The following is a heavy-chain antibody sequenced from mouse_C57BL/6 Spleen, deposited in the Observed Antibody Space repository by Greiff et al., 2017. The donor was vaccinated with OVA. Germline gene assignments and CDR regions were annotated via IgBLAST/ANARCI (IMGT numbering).Heavy chain of an antibody. V-gene: IGHV3-6*01. CDR2: ISYDGSN. CDR3: AMTAQAGAMDY. Sequence: VQLKESGPGLVKPSQSLSLTCSVTGYSITSGYYWNWIRQFPGNKLEWMGYISYDGSNNYNPSLKNRISITRDTSKNQFFLKLNSVTTEDTATYYCAMTAQAGAMDYWGQGTSVTVSS. J-gene: IGHJ4*01. D-gene: IGHD3-2*02. CDR1: GYSITSGYY.